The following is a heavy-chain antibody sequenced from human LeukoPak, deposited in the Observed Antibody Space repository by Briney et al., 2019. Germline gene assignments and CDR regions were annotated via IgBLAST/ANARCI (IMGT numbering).Heavy chain of an antibody. Sequence: PSETLSLTCTVSGGSISSYYWSWIRQPPGKGLEWIGYIYTSGSTNYNPSLKSRVTISVDTSKNQFSLKLSSVTAADTAVYYCARGRPYYYYYMDVWGKGTTVTVSS. CDR2: IYTSGST. V-gene: IGHV4-4*09. CDR3: ARGRPYYYYYMDV. J-gene: IGHJ6*03. CDR1: GGSISSYY.